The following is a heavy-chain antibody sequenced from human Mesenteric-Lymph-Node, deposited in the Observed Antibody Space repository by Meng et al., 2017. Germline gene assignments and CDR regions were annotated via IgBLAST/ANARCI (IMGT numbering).Heavy chain of an antibody. J-gene: IGHJ4*02. D-gene: IGHD1-26*01. CDR3: ARVGSTNSPADY. CDR2: INPSTGNT. CDR1: GGTFSSYA. Sequence: ASVKVSCKASGGTFSSYAISWVRQAPGQGLQWMGWINPSTGNTLYSQKFQGRVTITRDRSISTAYLDLSRLTSDDTAMYYCARVGSTNSPADYWGQGTLVTVSS. V-gene: IGHV1-2*02.